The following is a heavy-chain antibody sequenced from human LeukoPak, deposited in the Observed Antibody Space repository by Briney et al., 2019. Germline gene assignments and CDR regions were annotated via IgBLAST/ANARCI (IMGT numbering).Heavy chain of an antibody. D-gene: IGHD2-15*01. CDR1: GFTFSSYA. CDR3: ARGKSGYCSGGSCRHYFDY. Sequence: GGSLRLSCAASGFTFSSYAMSWVRQAPGKGLEWVSAISGSGGSTYYADSVKGRFTISRDNAKNSLYLQMNSLRAEDTAVYYCARGKSGYCSGGSCRHYFDYWGQGTLVTVSS. V-gene: IGHV3-23*01. CDR2: ISGSGGST. J-gene: IGHJ4*02.